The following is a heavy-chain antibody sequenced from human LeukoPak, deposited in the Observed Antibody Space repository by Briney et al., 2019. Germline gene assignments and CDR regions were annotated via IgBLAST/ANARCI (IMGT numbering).Heavy chain of an antibody. CDR3: VGDPPNSGYAFQV. CDR2: ISSSSSTI. CDR1: GFTFSSYS. V-gene: IGHV3-48*01. D-gene: IGHD3-22*01. J-gene: IGHJ3*01. Sequence: GALRLSCAASGFTFSSYSMNWVRQAPGKGLEWVSYISSSSSTIYYADSVKGRFTISRDNSKNMVYLQMNSLRAEDTALYYCVGDPPNSGYAFQVWGHGTVVTVSS.